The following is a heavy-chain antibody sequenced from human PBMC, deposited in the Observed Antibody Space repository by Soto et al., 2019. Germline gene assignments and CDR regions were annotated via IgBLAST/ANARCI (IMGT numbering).Heavy chain of an antibody. D-gene: IGHD3-10*01. J-gene: IGHJ3*02. Sequence: PSETLSLTCTVSGGSISSYYWSWIRQPPGKGLEWIGYIYYSGSTNYNPSLKSRVTISVDTSKNQFSLKLSSVTAADTAVYYCARHWGYYYGSGSSTRDAFDTWGQGTMVTVSS. CDR2: IYYSGST. V-gene: IGHV4-59*08. CDR3: ARHWGYYYGSGSSTRDAFDT. CDR1: GGSISSYY.